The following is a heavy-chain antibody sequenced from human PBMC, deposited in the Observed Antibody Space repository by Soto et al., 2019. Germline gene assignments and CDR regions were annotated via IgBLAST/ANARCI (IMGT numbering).Heavy chain of an antibody. Sequence: GGSLRLSCAASGFTFDDYAMHWVRQAPGKGLEWVSGISWNSGSIGYADSVKGRFTISRDNAKNSLYLQMNSLRAEDTALYYCAKDIEGGYCSSTSCYYYGMDVWGQWTTVTVSS. D-gene: IGHD2-2*01. CDR2: ISWNSGSI. V-gene: IGHV3-9*01. J-gene: IGHJ6*02. CDR3: AKDIEGGYCSSTSCYYYGMDV. CDR1: GFTFDDYA.